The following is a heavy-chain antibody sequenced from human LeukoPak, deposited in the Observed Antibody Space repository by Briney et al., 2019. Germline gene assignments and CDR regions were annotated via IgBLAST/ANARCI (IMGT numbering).Heavy chain of an antibody. Sequence: NPSETLSLTCTVSGGSISSSSYYWGWIRQPPGEGLEWIGSIYYSGSTYYNPSLKSRVTISVDTSKNQFSLKLSSVTAADTAVYYCARLGMRPESLGPYWFDPWGQGTLVTVSS. J-gene: IGHJ5*02. D-gene: IGHD6-13*01. V-gene: IGHV4-39*01. CDR2: IYYSGST. CDR1: GGSISSSSYY. CDR3: ARLGMRPESLGPYWFDP.